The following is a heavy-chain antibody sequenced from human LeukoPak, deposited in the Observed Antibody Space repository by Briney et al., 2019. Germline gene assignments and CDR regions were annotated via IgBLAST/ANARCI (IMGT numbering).Heavy chain of an antibody. V-gene: IGHV4-34*01. D-gene: IGHD4-17*01. CDR3: ARPAVTTEFDYYYYGMDV. CDR1: GGSFSGYY. CDR2: INHSGST. J-gene: IGHJ6*02. Sequence: SETLSLTCAVYGGSFSGYYWSWIRQPPGKGLEWIGEINHSGSTNYNPSLESRVTISVDTSKNQFSLKLSSVTAADTAVYYCARPAVTTEFDYYYYGMDVWGQGTTVTVSS.